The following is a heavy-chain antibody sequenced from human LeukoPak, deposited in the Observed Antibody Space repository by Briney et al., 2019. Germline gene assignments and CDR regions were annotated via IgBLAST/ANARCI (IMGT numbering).Heavy chain of an antibody. CDR2: IYYSGST. V-gene: IGHV4-59*13. J-gene: IGHJ3*02. D-gene: IGHD1-26*01. Sequence: PSETVSLTCSVSGGSISSYYWSWVRQPPGKGLEWIGFIYYSGSTNYNPSLKSRVAISVDRSKNQFSLKLSSVTAADTAVYYCARDRVGGATAAFDIWGQGTMVTASS. CDR3: ARDRVGGATAAFDI. CDR1: GGSISSYY.